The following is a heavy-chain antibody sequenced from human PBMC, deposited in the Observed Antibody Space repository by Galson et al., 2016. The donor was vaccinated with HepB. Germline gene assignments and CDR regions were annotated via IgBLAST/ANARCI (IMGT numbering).Heavy chain of an antibody. CDR1: GFTFSSYG. Sequence: SLRLSCAASGFTFSSYGMHWVRQAPGKGLEWVAVVSYGGSNKYYADSVKGRFTISRDNSKNTLYLQMNSLRAEDTAVYYCAKDRRGNIVVVVAATFDYWGQGTLVTVSS. CDR2: VSYGGSNK. J-gene: IGHJ4*02. V-gene: IGHV3-30*18. CDR3: AKDRRGNIVVVVAATFDY. D-gene: IGHD2-15*01.